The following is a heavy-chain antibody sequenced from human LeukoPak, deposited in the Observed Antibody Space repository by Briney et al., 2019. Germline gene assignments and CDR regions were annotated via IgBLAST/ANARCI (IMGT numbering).Heavy chain of an antibody. CDR3: AREHDYGDY. CDR1: GFTVDDYG. Sequence: GGSLRLACAASGFTVDDYGMSWVRPAAGKGLEWVSGINWNGGSTGYADSVKGRFTISRDNSKNTLYLQMNSLRAEDTAVYYCAREHDYGDYWGQGTLVTVSS. J-gene: IGHJ4*02. V-gene: IGHV3-20*04. CDR2: INWNGGST.